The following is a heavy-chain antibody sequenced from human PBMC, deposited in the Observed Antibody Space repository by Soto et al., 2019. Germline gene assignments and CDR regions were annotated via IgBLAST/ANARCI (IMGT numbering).Heavy chain of an antibody. CDR3: ATSTLFGVVDTFNV. V-gene: IGHV5-10-1*01. Sequence: GESLKISCEASGYRFTSRWIIWVRQLPGKGLEWVGKIDPTDSEARYSPSFQGHVRFSVDTSNNTAFLQWNGLKASDTAIYYCATSTLFGVVDTFNVCGQGTMVTVSS. D-gene: IGHD3-3*01. J-gene: IGHJ3*01. CDR2: IDPTDSEA. CDR1: GYRFTSRW.